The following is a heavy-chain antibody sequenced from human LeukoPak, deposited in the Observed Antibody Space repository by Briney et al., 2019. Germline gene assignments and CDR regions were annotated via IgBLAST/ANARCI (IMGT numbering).Heavy chain of an antibody. V-gene: IGHV3-30*04. D-gene: IGHD5-18*01. CDR3: ARGNSYGIYYYYYYMDV. CDR2: ISYDGSNK. CDR1: GFTFSSYA. Sequence: PGGSLRLSCAASGFTFSSYAMHWVRQAPGKGLEWVAVISYDGSNKYYADSVKGRFTISRDNSKNTLYLQMNSLRAEDTAVYYCARGNSYGIYYYYYYMDVWGKGTTVTVSS. J-gene: IGHJ6*03.